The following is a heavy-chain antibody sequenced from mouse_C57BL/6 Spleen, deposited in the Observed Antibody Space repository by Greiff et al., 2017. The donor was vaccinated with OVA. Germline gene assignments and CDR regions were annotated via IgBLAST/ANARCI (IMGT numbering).Heavy chain of an antibody. CDR1: GYTFTSYW. V-gene: IGHV1-61*01. CDR2: IYPSDSET. CDR3: AREGLGRVDY. Sequence: QVQLQQPGAELVRPGSSVKLSCKASGYTFTSYWMDWVKQRPGQGLEWIGNIYPSDSETHYNQKFKDKATLTVDKSSSTAYMQLSSLTSEDSAVYYCAREGLGRVDYWGQGTTRTVSS. J-gene: IGHJ2*01. D-gene: IGHD4-1*01.